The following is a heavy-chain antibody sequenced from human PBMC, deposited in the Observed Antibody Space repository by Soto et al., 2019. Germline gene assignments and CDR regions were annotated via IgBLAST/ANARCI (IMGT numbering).Heavy chain of an antibody. V-gene: IGHV3-21*01. CDR3: ARMGSVTTFSWSDYYYGMDV. CDR1: GFTFSSYS. Sequence: EVQLVESGGGLVKPGGSLRLSCAASGFTFSSYSMNWVRQAPGKGVEWVSSISSSTSYIYYADSVKGRFTISRDNAKNSLYLQMNSLRAEDTAVYYCARMGSVTTFSWSDYYYGMDVWGQGTTVTVSS. J-gene: IGHJ6*02. CDR2: ISSSTSYI. D-gene: IGHD4-17*01.